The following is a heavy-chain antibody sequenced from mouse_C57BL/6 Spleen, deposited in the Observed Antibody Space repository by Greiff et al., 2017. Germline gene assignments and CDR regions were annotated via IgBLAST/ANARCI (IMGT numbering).Heavy chain of an antibody. CDR3: ARRIVYGSSYYYAMDY. J-gene: IGHJ4*01. CDR1: GYTFTSYG. D-gene: IGHD1-1*01. CDR2: IYPRSGNT. Sequence: QVQLKESGAELARPGASVKLSCKASGYTFTSYGISWVKQRTGQGLEWIGEIYPRSGNTYYNEKFKGKATLTADKSSSTAYMELRSLTSEDSAVYFCARRIVYGSSYYYAMDYWGQGTSVTVSS. V-gene: IGHV1-81*01.